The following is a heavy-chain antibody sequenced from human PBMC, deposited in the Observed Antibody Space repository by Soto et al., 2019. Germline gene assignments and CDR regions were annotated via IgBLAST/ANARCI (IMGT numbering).Heavy chain of an antibody. CDR3: ARGWFWSGSFNWFDP. D-gene: IGHD3-3*01. CDR2: LFYNDKDNSVTT. CDR1: SGSISNFY. V-gene: IGHV4-59*01. Sequence: PSETLSLTCTVSSGSISNFYWSWIRQPPGKGLEWIGYLFYNDKDNSVTTTYNPSLKSRVTMSVDTSENQFSLKLSSVTAADTAMYYCARGWFWSGSFNWFDPWGQGTLVTVS. J-gene: IGHJ5*02.